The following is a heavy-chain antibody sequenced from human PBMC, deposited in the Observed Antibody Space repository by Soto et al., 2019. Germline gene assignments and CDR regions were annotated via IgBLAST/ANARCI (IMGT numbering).Heavy chain of an antibody. V-gene: IGHV5-51*01. J-gene: IGHJ5*02. CDR1: GYSFTSYW. CDR2: IHPGNSDT. CDR3: ARRKISYCGGDCYLNWFDP. Sequence: GESLKISCKGSGYSFTSYWIGWVRQMPGKGLEWMGIIHPGNSDTKYSPSFQGQVTISADKSISTAYLQWSSLKASDTAMYYCARRKISYCGGDCYLNWFDPWGQGTLVTVSS. D-gene: IGHD2-21*02.